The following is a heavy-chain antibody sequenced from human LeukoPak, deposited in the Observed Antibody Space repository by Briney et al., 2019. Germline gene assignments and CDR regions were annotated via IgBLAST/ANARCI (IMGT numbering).Heavy chain of an antibody. J-gene: IGHJ5*02. V-gene: IGHV4-59*01. CDR3: AREVVPAGIPRAWFDP. CDR2: IYYSGST. Sequence: PSETLSLTCTVSGGSISSYYWSWIRRPPGKGLEWIGYIYYSGSTNYNPSLKSRVTISVDTSKNQFSLKLSSVTAADTAVYYCAREVVPAGIPRAWFDPWGQGTLVTVSS. D-gene: IGHD2-2*01. CDR1: GGSISSYY.